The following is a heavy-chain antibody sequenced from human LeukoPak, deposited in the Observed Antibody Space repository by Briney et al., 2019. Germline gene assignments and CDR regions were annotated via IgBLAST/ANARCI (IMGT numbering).Heavy chain of an antibody. Sequence: GGSLRLSCAASGFTFSSYAMHWVRQAPGKGLEWVAVISYDGSNKYYADSVKGRFTISRDNSKNTLYLQMNSLRAEDTAVYYCARESVREGDGYNYSPSDYWGQGTLVTVSS. J-gene: IGHJ4*02. D-gene: IGHD5-24*01. CDR1: GFTFSSYA. CDR2: ISYDGSNK. V-gene: IGHV3-30-3*01. CDR3: ARESVREGDGYNYSPSDY.